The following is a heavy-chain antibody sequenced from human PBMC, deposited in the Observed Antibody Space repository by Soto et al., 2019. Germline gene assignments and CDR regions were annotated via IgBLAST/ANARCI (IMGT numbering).Heavy chain of an antibody. D-gene: IGHD6-13*01. J-gene: IGHJ6*02. V-gene: IGHV1-46*01. CDR1: GYTFTSFY. Sequence: QMQLVQSGAEVKRPGASVRVSCKSSGYTFTSFYIHWVRQAPGQGLEWLGIINPSSGITNFAQRFQGRVAWTRDMSTKTRYMELSSLKADETAVYYCASSPAFSSSWYGIPPGPSHGMDVWGQGTTVTVS. CDR3: ASSPAFSSSWYGIPPGPSHGMDV. CDR2: INPSSGIT.